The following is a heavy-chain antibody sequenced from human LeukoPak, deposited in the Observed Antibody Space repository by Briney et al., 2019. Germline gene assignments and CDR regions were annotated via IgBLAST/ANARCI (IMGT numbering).Heavy chain of an antibody. Sequence: GGSLRLSRVASGITFTAYTMHWVRQAPGKGLEWVSSISPSGKYMHNADSVKGRFTISRDNAKKSLYLQMDSLRAEDTAVYYCATHYYDSSGFVDFWGQGTLVTVSS. CDR2: ISPSGKYM. D-gene: IGHD3-22*01. CDR3: ATHYYDSSGFVDF. J-gene: IGHJ4*02. CDR1: GITFTAYT. V-gene: IGHV3-21*01.